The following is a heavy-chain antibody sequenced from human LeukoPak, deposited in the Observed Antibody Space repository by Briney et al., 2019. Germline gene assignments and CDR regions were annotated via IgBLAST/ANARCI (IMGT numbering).Heavy chain of an antibody. CDR1: VYTFTSYD. Sequence: ASVTVSFTASVYTFTSYDINWVRQATGQGHEWMGWMNPNSGNTGYAQRFQGRVTITRNTSISTAYMELSSLRSEDTAVYYCARVSDSSGNDAFDIWGQGTMVTVSS. V-gene: IGHV1-8*03. J-gene: IGHJ3*02. D-gene: IGHD3-22*01. CDR2: MNPNSGNT. CDR3: ARVSDSSGNDAFDI.